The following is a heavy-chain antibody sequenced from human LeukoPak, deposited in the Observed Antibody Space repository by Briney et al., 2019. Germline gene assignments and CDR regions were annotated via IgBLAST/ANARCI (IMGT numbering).Heavy chain of an antibody. V-gene: IGHV4-30-4*08. CDR2: IYYSGST. Sequence: PSQTLSLTCTVSGGSISSGDYYWGWIRQPPGTGLEWIGYIYYSGSTYYNPSLKSRVTISVGTSKNQFSLKLSSVTAADTAVYYCARQYCSGGSCQIYYYYMDVWGKGTTVTVSS. D-gene: IGHD2-15*01. CDR1: GGSISSGDYY. CDR3: ARQYCSGGSCQIYYYYMDV. J-gene: IGHJ6*03.